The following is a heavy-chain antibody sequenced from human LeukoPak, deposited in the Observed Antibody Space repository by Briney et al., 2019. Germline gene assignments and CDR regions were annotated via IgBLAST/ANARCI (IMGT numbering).Heavy chain of an antibody. CDR1: GFTFSTYS. CDR2: ISSSSSYI. CDR3: ARQDGYNDFDY. D-gene: IGHD5-24*01. V-gene: IGHV3-21*01. Sequence: PGGSLRLSCAASGFTFSTYSMNWVRQAPGKGLEWVSCISSSSSYIYYADSVKGRFTISRDNAKNSLYLQMNSLRAEDTAVYCCARQDGYNDFDYWGQGTLVTVSS. J-gene: IGHJ4*02.